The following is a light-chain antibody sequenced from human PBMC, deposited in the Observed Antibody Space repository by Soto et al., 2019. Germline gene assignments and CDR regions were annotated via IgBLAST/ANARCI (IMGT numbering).Light chain of an antibody. V-gene: IGKV1-12*01. CDR2: AAI. J-gene: IGKJ4*01. CDR1: QDIDSW. Sequence: DIQMTQSPSSVSASIGDRVTITYRASQDIDSWLAWFQQKTGEAPRLLIYAAISLHSEVPSRFRGAGSCTDFSLTISSLQPEDFATYFCQQGNSFPRTFGGGTTVEIK. CDR3: QQGNSFPRT.